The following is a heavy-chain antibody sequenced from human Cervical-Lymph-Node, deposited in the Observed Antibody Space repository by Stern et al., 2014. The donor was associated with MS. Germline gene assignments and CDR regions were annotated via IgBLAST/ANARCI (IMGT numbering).Heavy chain of an antibody. CDR3: ARHVGVSSTWYRWFDS. J-gene: IGHJ5*01. V-gene: IGHV4-39*01. D-gene: IGHD6-13*01. CDR2: VYYSGNT. Sequence: VQLVESGPGLVKPSETLSLTCTVSRDSISSPHYYWAWIRQPPGEGLEWIGSVYYSGNTYYNPYLKSRVTISVDSSRNQFFLKLTSVIALDTAVYYCARHVGVSSTWYRWFDSWGQGTLVTVSS. CDR1: RDSISSPHYY.